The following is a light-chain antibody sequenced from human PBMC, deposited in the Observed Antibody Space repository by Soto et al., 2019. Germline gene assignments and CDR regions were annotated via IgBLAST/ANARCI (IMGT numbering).Light chain of an antibody. CDR1: NSDVAAYNF. Sequence: QSALTQPASVSGSPGESITISCTGTNSDVAAYNFVSWYQQHPGKVPNLMIFDVSRRPSGVSDRFSGSKSGNTASLTISGLQSEDEGDYYCSSYTRGTTHVFGSGTKLTVL. V-gene: IGLV2-14*03. CDR3: SSYTRGTTHV. J-gene: IGLJ1*01. CDR2: DVS.